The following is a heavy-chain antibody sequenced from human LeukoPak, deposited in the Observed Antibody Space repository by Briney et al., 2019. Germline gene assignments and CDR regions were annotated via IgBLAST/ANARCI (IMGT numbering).Heavy chain of an antibody. J-gene: IGHJ4*02. D-gene: IGHD3-16*02. CDR2: ISGSGGST. CDR1: GFTFSSYA. Sequence: GGSLRLSCAASGFTFSSYAMSWVRQAPGKGLEWVSAISGSGGSTYYADSVKRRFTISRDNSKNTLYLQMNSLRAEDTAVYYCAKDSKRFRGVIQPFDYWGQGTLVTVSS. V-gene: IGHV3-23*01. CDR3: AKDSKRFRGVIQPFDY.